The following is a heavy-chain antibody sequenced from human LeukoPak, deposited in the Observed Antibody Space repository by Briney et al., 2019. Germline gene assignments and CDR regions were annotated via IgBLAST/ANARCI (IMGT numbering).Heavy chain of an antibody. CDR1: VYTFTRYY. CDR2: ISPSGGST. J-gene: IGHJ4*02. Sequence: GASVKVSCKASVYTFTRYYMHWVRQAPGQALEWTGIISPSGGSTGYAQKFQGRVTMTTDMSTSTVYMELSSLSTEDTAVYHCAKTTTGYSSGRYPGWPVDYWGQGTLVSVSS. CDR3: AKTTTGYSSGRYPGWPVDY. D-gene: IGHD6-19*01. V-gene: IGHV1-46*01.